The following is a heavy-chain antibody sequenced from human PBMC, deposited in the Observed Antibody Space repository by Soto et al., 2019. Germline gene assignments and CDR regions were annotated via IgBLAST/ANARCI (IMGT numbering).Heavy chain of an antibody. CDR2: ISYDGSNK. D-gene: IGHD3-22*01. CDR3: ARDFNDYDSPEGYFDY. Sequence: QVQLVESGGGVVQPGRSLRLSCAASGFTFSSYAMHWVRQAPGKGLEWVAVISYDGSNKYYADSVKGRFTISRDNSKNTLYLQMNSLRAEDTAVYYCARDFNDYDSPEGYFDYWGQGTLVTVSS. CDR1: GFTFSSYA. V-gene: IGHV3-30-3*01. J-gene: IGHJ4*02.